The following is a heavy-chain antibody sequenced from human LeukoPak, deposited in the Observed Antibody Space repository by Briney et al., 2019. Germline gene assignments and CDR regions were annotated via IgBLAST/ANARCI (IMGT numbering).Heavy chain of an antibody. J-gene: IGHJ3*02. V-gene: IGHV3-9*01. CDR1: GFTFDDYA. D-gene: IGHD3-22*01. CDR2: ISWNSGSI. Sequence: GGSLRLSCAASGFTFDDYARHWVRQAPGKGLEWVSGISWNSGSIGYADSVKGRFTISRDNAKNSLYLQMNSLRAEDTALYYCAKALSSGYYNSAFDIWGQGTMVTVSS. CDR3: AKALSSGYYNSAFDI.